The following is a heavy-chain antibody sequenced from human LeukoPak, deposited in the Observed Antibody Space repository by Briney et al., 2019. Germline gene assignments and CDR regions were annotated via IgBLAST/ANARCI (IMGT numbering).Heavy chain of an antibody. CDR2: INPNSGGT. D-gene: IGHD1-26*01. CDR1: GYTFTGYY. J-gene: IGHJ6*03. V-gene: IGHV1-2*02. Sequence: GASVKVSCKASGYTFTGYYMHWVRQAPGQGLEWMGWINPNSGGTNYAQKFQGRVTMTRDTSISTAYMELSRLRSDDTAVYYCALYSGSFYYYYYMDVWGKGTTVTVSS. CDR3: ALYSGSFYYYYYMDV.